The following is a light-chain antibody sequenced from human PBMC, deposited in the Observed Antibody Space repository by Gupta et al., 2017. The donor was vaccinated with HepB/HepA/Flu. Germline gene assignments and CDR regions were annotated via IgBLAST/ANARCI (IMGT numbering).Light chain of an antibody. J-gene: IGKJ4*01. V-gene: IGKV3-11*01. CDR2: GAS. Sequence: EIVLTQSPATLPLSPGERATLSCRASQSVTTYLAWYQQKPGQAPRLLIYGASTRATGIPARFSGSGSGTDFTLTISSLEPEDSAVYYCQHRTNWPPLTFGGGTKVEIK. CDR1: QSVTTY. CDR3: QHRTNWPPLT.